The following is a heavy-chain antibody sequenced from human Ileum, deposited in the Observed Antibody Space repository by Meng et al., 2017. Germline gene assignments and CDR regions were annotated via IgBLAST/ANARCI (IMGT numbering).Heavy chain of an antibody. J-gene: IGHJ4*02. D-gene: IGHD7-27*01. CDR1: GGSVSTSDYQ. V-gene: IGHV4-61*08. CDR3: ARDHWGSLDY. Sequence: QVQRQESGPGLVRPSETPSLICTVSGGSVSTSDYQWGWIRQPPGKGLEWIGYAGTNYNPSLKSRVTISVDTSKRQFSLKLTSVTAADTAVYYCARDHWGSLDYWGQGILVTVSS. CDR2: AGT.